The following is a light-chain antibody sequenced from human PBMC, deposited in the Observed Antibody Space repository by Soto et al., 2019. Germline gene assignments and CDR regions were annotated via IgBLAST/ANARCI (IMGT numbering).Light chain of an antibody. CDR2: DAS. J-gene: IGKJ4*01. CDR1: QSVSSY. CDR3: QQRSNWPLT. Sequence: EIVLTQSPATLSLSPGERVTLSCRASQSVSSYLAWYQQKPGQAPRLLIYDASNRTTGIPARFSGSGSGTDFTLTISSLEPEDFPVYYCQQRSNWPLTFGGGTKVEIK. V-gene: IGKV3-11*01.